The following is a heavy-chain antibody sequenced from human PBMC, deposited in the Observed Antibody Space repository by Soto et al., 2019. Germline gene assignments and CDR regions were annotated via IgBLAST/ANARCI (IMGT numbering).Heavy chain of an antibody. D-gene: IGHD4-17*01. V-gene: IGHV1-18*01. CDR2: ISAYNGNT. Sequence: QVQLVQSGAEVKKPGASVKVDCRTSGYTFTGYAFSWVRQAPGQGLGWMGWISAYNGNTKYAQRFQDRLTMTPDTSTSTAYMELRSLTSADTALYYCARFSTGYGDYGLSLGYWGQGEVVTVSS. CDR1: GYTFTGYA. CDR3: ARFSTGYGDYGLSLGY. J-gene: IGHJ4*02.